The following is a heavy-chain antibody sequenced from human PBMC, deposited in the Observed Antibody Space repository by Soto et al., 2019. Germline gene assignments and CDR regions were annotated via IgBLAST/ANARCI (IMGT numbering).Heavy chain of an antibody. CDR2: INPNSSGT. D-gene: IGHD2-15*01. CDR1: GYTFTGYY. Sequence: GASVKVSCKASGYTFTGYYMHWVRQAPGQGLEWMGWINPNSSGTNYAQKFQGWVTMTRDTSISTAYMELSRLRSDDTAVYYCARERGYCSGGSCYSNWFDPWGQGTLVTAPQ. V-gene: IGHV1-2*04. CDR3: ARERGYCSGGSCYSNWFDP. J-gene: IGHJ5*02.